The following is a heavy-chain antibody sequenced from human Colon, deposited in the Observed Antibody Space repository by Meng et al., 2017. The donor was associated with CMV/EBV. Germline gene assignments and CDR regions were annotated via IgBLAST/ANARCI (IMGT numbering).Heavy chain of an antibody. J-gene: IGHJ4*02. Sequence: SGYIFTVYLIQWVRQAPGQGLEWMGRISPNSGETHYAQKFQGRVTLTRDTSINTVYMELNSLTSDDTAVYYCARQEFLYDNSDPPQDYWGQGTLVTVSS. CDR2: ISPNSGET. D-gene: IGHD3-22*01. V-gene: IGHV1-2*02. CDR1: GYIFTVYL. CDR3: ARQEFLYDNSDPPQDY.